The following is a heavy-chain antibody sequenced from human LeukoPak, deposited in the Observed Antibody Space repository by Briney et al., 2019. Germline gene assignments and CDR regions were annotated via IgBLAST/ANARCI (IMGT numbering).Heavy chain of an antibody. CDR1: GGSFSGYY. CDR3: ARDLLTIFGVDPFDP. V-gene: IGHV4-34*01. J-gene: IGHJ5*02. Sequence: PSETLSLTXAVYGGSFSGYYWSWISQPPGKGLEWIGEINHSGSTNYNPSLKSRVTISVDTSKNQFSLKLSSVTAADTAVYYCARDLLTIFGVDPFDPWGQGTLVTVSS. D-gene: IGHD3-3*01. CDR2: INHSGST.